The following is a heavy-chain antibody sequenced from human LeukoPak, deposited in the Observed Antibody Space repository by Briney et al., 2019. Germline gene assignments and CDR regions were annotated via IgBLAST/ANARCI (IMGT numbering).Heavy chain of an antibody. CDR1: GFTFSSYS. V-gene: IGHV3-21*01. CDR2: ISSSSSYI. J-gene: IGHJ4*02. Sequence: GGSLRLSCAASGFTFSSYSMNWVRQAPGKGLEWVSSISSSSSYIYYADSVKGRFTISRDNAKNSLYLQMNSLRAEDTAVYYCARVGAVAAQPFDYCGQGTLVTVSS. CDR3: ARVGAVAAQPFDY. D-gene: IGHD6-19*01.